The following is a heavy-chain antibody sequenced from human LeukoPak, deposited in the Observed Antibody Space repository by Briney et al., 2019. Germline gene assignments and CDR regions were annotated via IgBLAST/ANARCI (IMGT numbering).Heavy chain of an antibody. CDR3: ARDTLYTMIVVVDIYQGNWFDP. D-gene: IGHD3-22*01. V-gene: IGHV4-39*07. J-gene: IGHJ5*02. CDR2: IYYGGNT. CDR1: GGSISSSSYY. Sequence: PSETLSLTCTVSGGSISSSSYYWGWIRQPPGKGLEWIGSIYYGGNTYYNPSLKSRVTISVDTSKNQFSLKLSSVTAADTAVYYCARDTLYTMIVVVDIYQGNWFDPWGQGTLVTVSS.